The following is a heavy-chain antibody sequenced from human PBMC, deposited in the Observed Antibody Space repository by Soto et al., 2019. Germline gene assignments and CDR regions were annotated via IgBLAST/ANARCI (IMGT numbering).Heavy chain of an antibody. J-gene: IGHJ5*02. CDR3: ARVAGLELWGGWFDP. D-gene: IGHD1-7*01. CDR1: GFTFSSYG. V-gene: IGHV3-33*01. Sequence: QVQLVESGGGVVQPGRSLRLSCAASGFTFSSYGMHWVRQAPGKGLEWVAVIWYDGSNKYYADSVKGRFTISRDNSKNTLYLQMNSLRAEDTAVDYCARVAGLELWGGWFDPWGQGTLVTVSS. CDR2: IWYDGSNK.